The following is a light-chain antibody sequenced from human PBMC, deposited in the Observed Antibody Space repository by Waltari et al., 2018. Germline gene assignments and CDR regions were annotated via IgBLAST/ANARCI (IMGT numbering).Light chain of an antibody. CDR3: QQYGRSRT. V-gene: IGKV3-20*01. CDR1: QSVVSNS. CDR2: DAS. Sequence: DIVLTQSPGTLSLSPGDRATLSCRASQSVVSNSLAWYQQNPCQAPRLPIYDASSRATGIPDRFSGSGSGTDFTLTISRLEPEDFGVYHCQQYGRSRTFGQGTKVEIK. J-gene: IGKJ1*01.